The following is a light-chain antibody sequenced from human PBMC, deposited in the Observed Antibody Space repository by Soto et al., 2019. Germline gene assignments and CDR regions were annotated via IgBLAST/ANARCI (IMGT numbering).Light chain of an antibody. V-gene: IGKV1-39*01. CDR2: DTS. CDR1: QNINTY. J-gene: IGKJ3*01. Sequence: DIQLTQSPSSLSASVGDRVTMTCGASQNINTYLNWYQQKAGKAPKLLIFDTSTLQSGVPSRFSGRGSRKHFTLTISSLQPEDFATYYCQETSSAPFTFGPGTTVDI. CDR3: QETSSAPFT.